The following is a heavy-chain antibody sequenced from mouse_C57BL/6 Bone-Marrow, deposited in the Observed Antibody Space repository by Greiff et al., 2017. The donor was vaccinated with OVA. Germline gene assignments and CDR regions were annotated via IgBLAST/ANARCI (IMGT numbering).Heavy chain of an antibody. CDR3: ARGVTTVRYFDY. V-gene: IGHV1-59*01. D-gene: IGHD2-2*01. J-gene: IGHJ2*01. CDR1: GYTFTSYW. Sequence: LQQPGAELVRPGTSVKLSCKASGYTFTSYWMHWVKQRPGQGLEWIGVIDPSDSYTNYNQKFKGKATLTVDTSSSTAYMQLSSLTSEDSAVYYCARGVTTVRYFDYWGQGTTLTVSS. CDR2: IDPSDSYT.